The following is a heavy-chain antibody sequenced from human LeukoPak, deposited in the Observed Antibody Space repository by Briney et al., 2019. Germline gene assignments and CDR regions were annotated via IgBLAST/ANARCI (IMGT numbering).Heavy chain of an antibody. CDR2: ISSSSSYI. Sequence: PGGSLRLSCAASGFTFSSYTMNWVRQAPGKGLEWVSSISSSSSYIYYADSVKGRFTISRDNAKNSLYLQMNSLRAEDTAVYYCAGHKRGATGDYVWGSYQYYFDYWGQGTLVTVSS. J-gene: IGHJ4*02. CDR1: GFTFSSYT. CDR3: AGHKRGATGDYVWGSYQYYFDY. V-gene: IGHV3-21*01. D-gene: IGHD3-16*02.